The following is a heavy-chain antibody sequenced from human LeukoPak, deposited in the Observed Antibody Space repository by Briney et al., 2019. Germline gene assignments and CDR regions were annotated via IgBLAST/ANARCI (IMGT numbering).Heavy chain of an antibody. CDR2: ISSSGSAI. CDR3: ARGRYCSSTSCSGDY. J-gene: IGHJ4*02. V-gene: IGHV3-48*03. Sequence: PGGSLRLSCAASGFTFSIYEMNWVRQAPGKGLEWVSFISSSGSAIYYADSVKGRFTISRDNAKNSLYLQMNSLRDGDTAVYYCARGRYCSSTSCSGDYWGQGTLATVSS. D-gene: IGHD2-2*01. CDR1: GFTFSIYE.